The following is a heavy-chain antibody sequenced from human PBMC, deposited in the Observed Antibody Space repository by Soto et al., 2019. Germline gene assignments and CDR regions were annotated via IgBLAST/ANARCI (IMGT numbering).Heavy chain of an antibody. CDR2: ISYDGNKE. Sequence: SVGSLRLSCEDSGCTFTKYGMHWVRQAPGKGPEWVAVISYDGNKEYFADSVKGRFTISRDNARNKVYLQMNSLRGDDTAVYYCVKDSFRNYSPYYYYAMDVWGQGTAVTVSS. V-gene: IGHV3-30*18. J-gene: IGHJ6*02. CDR1: GCTFTKYG. D-gene: IGHD4-4*01. CDR3: VKDSFRNYSPYYYYAMDV.